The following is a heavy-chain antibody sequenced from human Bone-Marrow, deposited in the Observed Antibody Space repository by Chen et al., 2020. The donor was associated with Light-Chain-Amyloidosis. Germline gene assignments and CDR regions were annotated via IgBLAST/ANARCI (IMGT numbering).Heavy chain of an antibody. CDR2: IYYSGST. D-gene: IGHD3-16*02. V-gene: IGHV4-39*07. CDR1: GGSISSSSYY. CDR3: ARDWYDYVWGSYRYPFDY. Sequence: QLQLQESGPGLVKPSETLSLTCTVCGGSISSSSYYWGWIRQPPGKGLEWIGSIYYSGSTYYNPSLKSRVTISVDTSKNQFSLKLSSVTAADTAVYYCARDWYDYVWGSYRYPFDYWGQGTLVTVSS. J-gene: IGHJ4*02.